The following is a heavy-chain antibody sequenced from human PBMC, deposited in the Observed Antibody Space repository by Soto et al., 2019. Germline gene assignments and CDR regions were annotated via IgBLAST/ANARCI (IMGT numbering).Heavy chain of an antibody. D-gene: IGHD3-9*01. CDR2: IYSSGTT. J-gene: IGHJ4*02. CDR3: ARAGSPFHSDSTGYWGFDY. Sequence: PGGSLRLSCAASGFTFSDHQMNWVRQAPGRGLEWVSVIYSSGTTYYGDSVKGRFTISRDNSKNTLYLQMNSLRTEDTALYYCARAGSPFHSDSTGYWGFDYWGQGTPVTV. V-gene: IGHV3-53*01. CDR1: GFTFSDHQ.